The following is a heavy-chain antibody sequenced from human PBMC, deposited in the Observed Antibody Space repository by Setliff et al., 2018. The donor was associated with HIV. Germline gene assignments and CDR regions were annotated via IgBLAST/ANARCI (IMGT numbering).Heavy chain of an antibody. J-gene: IGHJ3*02. CDR1: GYTFNNYG. V-gene: IGHV1-18*01. CDR3: PSGRGIYGSGALEAYDI. Sequence: ASVKVSCKASGYTFNNYGVMWVRQAPGQGLEWMGWISGYGNRKYAQKFEGRLTVTTDTSTSTAYMELRTLRSDDTAVYFCPSGRGIYGSGALEAYDIWGQGTMVTV. D-gene: IGHD3-10*01. CDR2: ISGYGNR.